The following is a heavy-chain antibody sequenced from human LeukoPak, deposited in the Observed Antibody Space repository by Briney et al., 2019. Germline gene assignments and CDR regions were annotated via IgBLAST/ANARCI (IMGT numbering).Heavy chain of an antibody. V-gene: IGHV3-23*01. CDR3: LGYCSGGSCYSGAH. J-gene: IGHJ4*02. CDR2: ISIGGDYT. Sequence: GGSLRLSCAASGFTFSGSAMSWVRQAPGKGLEWVSGISIGGDYTYYADSVKGRFTISRDNSKNTQFLQMNSLRAEDTAVYYCLGYCSGGSCYSGAHWGQGTLVTVSS. D-gene: IGHD2-15*01. CDR1: GFTFSGSA.